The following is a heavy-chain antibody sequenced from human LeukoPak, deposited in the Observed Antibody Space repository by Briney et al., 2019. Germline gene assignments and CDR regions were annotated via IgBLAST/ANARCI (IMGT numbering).Heavy chain of an antibody. V-gene: IGHV4-39*07. J-gene: IGHJ6*03. CDR2: IYYSGST. CDR3: ARLNSGSYLVWYYYMDV. D-gene: IGHD1-26*01. Sequence: PSETLSLTCTVSGGSISSSSYFWGWIRQPPGKGLEWIGSIYYSGSTYYNPSLKSRVTISVDTSKNQLSLKLSSVTAADTAVYYCARLNSGSYLVWYYYMDVWGKGTTVTVSS. CDR1: GGSISSSSYF.